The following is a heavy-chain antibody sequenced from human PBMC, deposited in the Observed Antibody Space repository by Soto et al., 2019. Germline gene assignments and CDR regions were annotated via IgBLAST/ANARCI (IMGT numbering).Heavy chain of an antibody. V-gene: IGHV3-66*01. Sequence: GGSLRLSCAASGFTVSNHYMAWVRQAPGKGLAWVSVIHTGGSTYYADSVKGRFSVSRDNSKNTLYLQMSSLRAEDTAVYYCARDFYDLSYKFDYWGQGTLVTVSS. CDR3: ARDFYDLSYKFDY. D-gene: IGHD3-3*01. CDR2: IHTGGST. J-gene: IGHJ4*02. CDR1: GFTVSNHY.